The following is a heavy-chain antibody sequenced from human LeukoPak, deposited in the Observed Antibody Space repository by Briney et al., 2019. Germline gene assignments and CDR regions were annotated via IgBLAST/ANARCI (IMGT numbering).Heavy chain of an antibody. D-gene: IGHD2-2*01. CDR2: IIPIFGTA. J-gene: IGHJ6*04. Sequence: SVKVSCKASGGTFSSYAISWVRQAPGQGLEWMGGIIPIFGTANYAQKFQGRVTITADESTSTAYMELSRLRSEDTAVYYCARQGYCSSTSCYGGGYYYYGMDVWGKGTTVIVSS. V-gene: IGHV1-69*01. CDR3: ARQGYCSSTSCYGGGYYYYGMDV. CDR1: GGTFSSYA.